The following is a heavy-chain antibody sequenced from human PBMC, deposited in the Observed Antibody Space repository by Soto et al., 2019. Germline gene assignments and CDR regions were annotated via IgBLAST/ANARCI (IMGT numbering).Heavy chain of an antibody. CDR1: GFTFSSYS. Sequence: EVLLVESGGGLVKPGGSLRLSCAASGFTFSSYSMNWVRQAPGKGLEWVSSISSGSSYIFYADSVKGRFTISRDNAKNTLCLQMDSLRAEDTAVYYCAKNYYYDSPGYAFDIWGQGTMVTVSS. V-gene: IGHV3-21*01. J-gene: IGHJ3*02. D-gene: IGHD3-22*01. CDR3: AKNYYYDSPGYAFDI. CDR2: ISSGSSYI.